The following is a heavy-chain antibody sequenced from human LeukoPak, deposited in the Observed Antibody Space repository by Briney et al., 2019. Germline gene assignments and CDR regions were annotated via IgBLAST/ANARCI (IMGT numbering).Heavy chain of an antibody. V-gene: IGHV3-30*02. CDR3: AKADRGSYYGLGDYFDY. J-gene: IGHJ4*02. CDR1: GFTFSDYG. CDR2: MRYDGSDK. D-gene: IGHD1-26*01. Sequence: GGSLRLSCAASGFTFSDYGMHWVRQAPGKGLVGVAFMRYDGSDKYYADSVKGRFTISRDNSKNTLYLQMNSLRAEDTALYYCAKADRGSYYGLGDYFDYWGQGTPVTVSP.